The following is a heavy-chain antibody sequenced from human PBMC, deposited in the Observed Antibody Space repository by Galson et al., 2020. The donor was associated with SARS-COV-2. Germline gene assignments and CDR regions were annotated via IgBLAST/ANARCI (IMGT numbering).Heavy chain of an antibody. Sequence: ETSETLSLTCSVSGGSVSSSCCYWGWIRQPPGKGLEWIGSLYYSGSTYYNPSLKSRVTISLDTPKNQFSLKLGSVTAADTAVYYCARSLGYCSFGNCYTFDNWGQGTLVTVSS. CDR3: ARSLGYCSFGNCYTFDN. J-gene: IGHJ4*02. V-gene: IGHV4-39*01. CDR2: LYYSGST. D-gene: IGHD2-15*01. CDR1: GGSVSSSCCY.